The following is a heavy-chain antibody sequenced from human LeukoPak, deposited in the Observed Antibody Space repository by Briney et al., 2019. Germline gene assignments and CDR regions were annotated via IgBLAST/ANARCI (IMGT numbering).Heavy chain of an antibody. Sequence: PSETLSLTCAVYGGSFSGYYWSWVREPPGKGREWVGEINHSGSTNYNPSLKSRVTISVDTSKNQFSLKLSSVTAADTAVYYCARLRPTRDGYNLGAFDIWGQGTMVTVSS. D-gene: IGHD5-24*01. J-gene: IGHJ3*02. V-gene: IGHV4-34*01. CDR1: GGSFSGYY. CDR2: INHSGST. CDR3: ARLRPTRDGYNLGAFDI.